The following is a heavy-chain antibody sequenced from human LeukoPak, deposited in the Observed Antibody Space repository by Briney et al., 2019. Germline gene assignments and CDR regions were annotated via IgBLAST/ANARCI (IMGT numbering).Heavy chain of an antibody. CDR1: GGTFSSYA. CDR2: IIPIFGTA. CDR3: ARGRDYYDSSGYWLWDY. V-gene: IGHV1-69*05. D-gene: IGHD3-22*01. J-gene: IGHJ4*02. Sequence: SVKVFCKASGGTFSSYAISWVRQAPGQGLEWMGGIIPIFGTANYAQKFQGRVTITTDESTSTAYMELSSLRSEDTAVYYCARGRDYYDSSGYWLWDYWGQGTLVTVSS.